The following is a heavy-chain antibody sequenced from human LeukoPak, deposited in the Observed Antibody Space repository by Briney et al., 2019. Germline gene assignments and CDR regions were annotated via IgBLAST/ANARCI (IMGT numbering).Heavy chain of an antibody. CDR3: ARLKNTVNIFGN. V-gene: IGHV4-59*08. Sequence: SETLSLTCTVSGASINNNFWTWIRQPPGKGLEWIGYIYSSGSANYNPSLKSRVIISGDTSKNQISLNLTSVTAADTAVYFCARLKNTVNIFGNWGQGTLVTVSS. J-gene: IGHJ4*02. CDR1: GASINNNF. D-gene: IGHD4-11*01. CDR2: IYSSGSA.